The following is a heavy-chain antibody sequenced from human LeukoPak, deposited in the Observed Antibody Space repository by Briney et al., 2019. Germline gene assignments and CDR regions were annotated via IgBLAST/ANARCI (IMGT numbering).Heavy chain of an antibody. CDR3: ARGSDFWSGYSRFDP. D-gene: IGHD3-3*01. Sequence: SETLSLTCTVSGGSISSYYWSWIRQPPGKGLEWIGYIYYSGSTNYNPSLKSRVTISVDTSKSQFSLKLSSVTAADTAVYYCARGSDFWSGYSRFDPWGQGTLVTVSS. V-gene: IGHV4-59*01. J-gene: IGHJ5*02. CDR2: IYYSGST. CDR1: GGSISSYY.